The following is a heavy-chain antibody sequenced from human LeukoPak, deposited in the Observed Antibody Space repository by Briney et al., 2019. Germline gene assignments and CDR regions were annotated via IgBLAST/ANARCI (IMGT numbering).Heavy chain of an antibody. CDR2: IIPIFGTA. D-gene: IGHD4-17*01. CDR3: ATKKRYDYGDHGGFDY. Sequence: SSVKVSCKASGGTFSSYAIGWVRQAPGQGLEWMGGIIPIFGTANYAQKFQGRVTITTDESTSTAYMELSSLRSEDTAVYYCATKKRYDYGDHGGFDYWGQGTLVTVSS. V-gene: IGHV1-69*05. CDR1: GGTFSSYA. J-gene: IGHJ4*02.